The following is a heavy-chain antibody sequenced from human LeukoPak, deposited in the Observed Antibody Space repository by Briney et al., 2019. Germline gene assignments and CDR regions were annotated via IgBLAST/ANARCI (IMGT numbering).Heavy chain of an antibody. D-gene: IGHD6-19*01. J-gene: IGHJ4*02. V-gene: IGHV1-18*01. Sequence: ASVKVSCKASGYTFTSYGISWVRQAPGQGLEWMGWISGYNGHTKYAQKFQGRATMTTDTSTSTAYMELRSLRSDDTAVYYCARVGSDSSGWRRFDYWGQGTLVTVSS. CDR2: ISGYNGHT. CDR3: ARVGSDSSGWRRFDY. CDR1: GYTFTSYG.